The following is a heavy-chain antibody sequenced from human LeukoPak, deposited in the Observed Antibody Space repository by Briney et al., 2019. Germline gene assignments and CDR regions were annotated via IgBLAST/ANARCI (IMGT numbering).Heavy chain of an antibody. J-gene: IGHJ4*02. CDR3: ARGDSSRSYPDY. CDR2: VFYIGST. D-gene: IGHD1-26*01. Sequence: SETLSLTCTVSGGSISSYYWSWIRQLPGKKLEWIGYVFYIGSTYYNPSLKSRVTISLDTSKNQFSLRLTSVTAADTAVYFCARGDSSRSYPDYWGQGILVTVSS. V-gene: IGHV4-59*01. CDR1: GGSISSYY.